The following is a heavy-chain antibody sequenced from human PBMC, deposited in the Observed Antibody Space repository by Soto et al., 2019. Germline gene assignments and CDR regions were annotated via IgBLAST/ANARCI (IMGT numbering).Heavy chain of an antibody. V-gene: IGHV3-23*01. CDR3: AKDEGAVVPGTIDY. J-gene: IGHJ4*02. Sequence: GGSLRLCCAASGFTFSTYAMNWVRQAPGMGLEWVSCISGSGGSVYYVDSVKGRFTISRDNSKNTVFLQMNSLRAEDTAVYYCAKDEGAVVPGTIDYWGQGALVTVSS. CDR1: GFTFSTYA. D-gene: IGHD2-2*01. CDR2: ISGSGGSV.